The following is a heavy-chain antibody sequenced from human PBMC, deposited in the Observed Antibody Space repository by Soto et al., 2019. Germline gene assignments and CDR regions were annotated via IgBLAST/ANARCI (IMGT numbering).Heavy chain of an antibody. D-gene: IGHD2-15*01. CDR1: GSTFSSYA. Sequence: GGSLRLSCAASGSTFSSYAMSWVRQAPGKGLEWVSTISGSGSSTYYADSVKGRFTISRDNSKNTLYLQMNSLRAEDTAVYYCAKVDIVVVVAANHWARYFDYWGQGTLVTVSS. CDR2: ISGSGSST. V-gene: IGHV3-23*01. J-gene: IGHJ4*02. CDR3: AKVDIVVVVAANHWARYFDY.